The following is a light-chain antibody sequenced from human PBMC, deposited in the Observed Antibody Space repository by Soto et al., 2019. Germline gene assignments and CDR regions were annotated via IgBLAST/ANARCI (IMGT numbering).Light chain of an antibody. V-gene: IGLV2-14*01. CDR3: SSYTTNNTLV. J-gene: IGLJ2*01. CDR2: DVS. CDR1: SSDVGGYNY. Sequence: QSALTQPASVSGSPGQSITISCTGTSSDVGGYNYVSWYQQYPGKAPKLMIYDVSNRPSGVSNRFSGSKSGNTASLTISGLQAEDEGEYYCSSYTTNNTLVFGGGTKLTVL.